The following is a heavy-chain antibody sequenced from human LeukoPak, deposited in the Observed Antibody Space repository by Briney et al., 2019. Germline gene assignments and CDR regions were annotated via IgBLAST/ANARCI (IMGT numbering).Heavy chain of an antibody. V-gene: IGHV3-30-3*01. CDR1: GFTFSSYA. CDR3: ARGPHWATFDY. Sequence: GRSLRLSCAASGFTFSSYAMHWVRQAPGKGLEWVAVISYDGSNKYYADSVKGRFTISRDNSKNTLYLQMNSLSAEDTAVYYCARGPHWATFDYWGQGTLVTVSS. CDR2: ISYDGSNK. J-gene: IGHJ4*02. D-gene: IGHD3-16*01.